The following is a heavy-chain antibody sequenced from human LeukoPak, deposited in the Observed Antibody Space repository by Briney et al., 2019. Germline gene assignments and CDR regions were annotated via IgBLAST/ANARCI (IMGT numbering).Heavy chain of an antibody. CDR2: IYTSGST. D-gene: IGHD2-2*01. Sequence: SETLSLTCTVSGGSISSSSYYWGWIRQPPGKGLEWIGRIYTSGSTNYNPSLKSRVTMSVDTSKNQFSLKLSSVTAADTAVYYCASGMVRQPRYCSSTSCYSDYWGQGTLVTVSS. CDR1: GGSISSSSYY. V-gene: IGHV4-39*07. CDR3: ASGMVRQPRYCSSTSCYSDY. J-gene: IGHJ4*02.